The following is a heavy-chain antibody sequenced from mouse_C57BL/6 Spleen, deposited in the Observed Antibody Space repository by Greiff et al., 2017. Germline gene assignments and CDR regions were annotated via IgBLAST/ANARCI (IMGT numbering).Heavy chain of an antibody. CDR2: IDPEDGET. CDR3: ARDDYGYYFDY. V-gene: IGHV14-2*01. CDR1: GFNIHDYY. J-gene: IGHJ2*01. D-gene: IGHD2-4*01. Sequence: EVQLQQSGAELVKPGASVKLSCTASGFNIHDYYMHWVKQRTEQGLEWIGRIDPEDGETKYAPTFQGKATITADTSSNTAYLQLSSLTSEDTADYYCARDDYGYYFDYWGQGTTLTVSS.